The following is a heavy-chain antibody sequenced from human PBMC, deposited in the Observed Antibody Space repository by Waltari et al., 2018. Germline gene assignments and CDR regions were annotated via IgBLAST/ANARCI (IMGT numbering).Heavy chain of an antibody. Sequence: QVHLVQSGAAVKKPGSSMKVPCKASGGTFGSYSIDWVRQAAGQGLEWLGGIIPIFGTPQYAQKFQGRVTLTADASTTTAYLELSGLRSDDTAIYYCARRNLGFAFDVWGQGTLVIVSS. J-gene: IGHJ3*01. CDR3: ARRNLGFAFDV. D-gene: IGHD1-26*01. CDR2: IIPIFGTP. CDR1: GGTFGSYS. V-gene: IGHV1-69*12.